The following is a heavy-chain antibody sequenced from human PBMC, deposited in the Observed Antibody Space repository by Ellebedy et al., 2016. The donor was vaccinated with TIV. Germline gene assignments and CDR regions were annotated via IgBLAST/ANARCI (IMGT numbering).Heavy chain of an antibody. Sequence: AASVKVSCKASGGTFSSYAISWVRQAPGQGLEWMGRIIPILGIANYAQKFQGRVTITRDTSASTAYMELSSLRSEDTAVYYCARVGSGWDYWGQGTLVTVSS. V-gene: IGHV1-69*04. CDR2: IIPILGIA. J-gene: IGHJ4*02. CDR1: GGTFSSYA. CDR3: ARVGSGWDY. D-gene: IGHD6-19*01.